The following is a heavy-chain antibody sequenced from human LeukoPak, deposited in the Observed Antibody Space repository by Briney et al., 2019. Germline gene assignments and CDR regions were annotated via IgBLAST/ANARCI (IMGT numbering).Heavy chain of an antibody. CDR3: ARVVAAAVPYSQYYYYGMDV. CDR1: GGSFSGYY. D-gene: IGHD6-13*01. V-gene: IGHV4-34*01. J-gene: IGHJ6*02. Sequence: SETLSLTCAVYGGSFSGYYWSWIRQPPGKGLEWIGEINHSGSTNYNPSLKSRVTISVDTSKNQFSLKLSSVTAADTAVYYCARVVAAAVPYSQYYYYGMDVWGQGTTVTVSS. CDR2: INHSGST.